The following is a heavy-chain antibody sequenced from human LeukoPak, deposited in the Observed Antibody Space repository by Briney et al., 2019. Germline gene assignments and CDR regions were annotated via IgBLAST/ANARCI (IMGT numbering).Heavy chain of an antibody. D-gene: IGHD6-6*01. CDR3: ARAMSIAARLQTIFDY. CDR2: IYYSGST. J-gene: IGHJ4*02. CDR1: GGSISSYY. V-gene: IGHV4-59*08. Sequence: SETLSLTCTVSGGSISSYYWSWIRQPPGKGLEWVGYIYYSGSTYYNPSLKGRVTISVDTSKNQFSLNLTSVTAADTAVYYCARAMSIAARLQTIFDYWGQGTLVTVSS.